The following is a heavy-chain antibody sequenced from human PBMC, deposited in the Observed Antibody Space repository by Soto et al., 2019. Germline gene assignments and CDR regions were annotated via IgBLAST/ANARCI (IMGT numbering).Heavy chain of an antibody. V-gene: IGHV4-4*07. J-gene: IGHJ6*02. Sequence: SETLSLTCTLSAGSVRTYYWGWIRQPARKPLEWIGRIYPSGTTNYNPSLKSRVTLSLDTSQNQFSLNLSSVTAADTAVYYCAREGASGFGMDVWGQGTTVTVSS. CDR3: AREGASGFGMDV. CDR2: IYPSGTT. CDR1: AGSVRTYY. D-gene: IGHD1-26*01.